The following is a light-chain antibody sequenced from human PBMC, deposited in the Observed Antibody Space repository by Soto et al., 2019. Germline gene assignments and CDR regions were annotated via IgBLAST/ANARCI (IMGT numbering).Light chain of an antibody. CDR3: HQYGRSVS. V-gene: IGKV3-20*01. CDR2: GTG. J-gene: IGKJ1*01. CDR1: ESVIIHY. Sequence: EVLVTHSPGTLALSPWERATLSCRASESVIIHYIGWYQQRRVEAPSLLIYGTGNRAPGIPDRLSGDGAGTDFTLTTTRLEPEDLALSYCHQYGRSVSFGRGNXVDI.